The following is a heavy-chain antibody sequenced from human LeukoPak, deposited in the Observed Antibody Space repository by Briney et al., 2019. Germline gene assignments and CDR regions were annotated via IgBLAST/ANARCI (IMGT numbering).Heavy chain of an antibody. J-gene: IGHJ4*02. CDR1: GFSFSGDW. CDR3: AKGEYYYDSSGYYDY. Sequence: GGSLRLSCAASGFSFSGDWMGWVRQAPGKGLEWVANIKQDASEKYCVDSVKGRFTISRDNAKNSLYLQMNSLRAEDTAVYYCAKGEYYYDSSGYYDYWGQGTLVTVSS. D-gene: IGHD3-22*01. CDR2: IKQDASEK. V-gene: IGHV3-7*01.